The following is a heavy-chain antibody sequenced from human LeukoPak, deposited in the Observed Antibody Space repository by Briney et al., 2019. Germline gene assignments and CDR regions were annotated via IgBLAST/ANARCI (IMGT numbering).Heavy chain of an antibody. CDR3: AREENDSSSNY. V-gene: IGHV1-69*06. Sequence: SVKVSCKASGGTFSSYAISWVRQAPGQGLEWMGRIIPIFGTANYAQKFQGRVTITADKSTSTAYMELSSLRSEGTAVYYCAREENDSSSNYWGQGTLVTVSS. D-gene: IGHD6-6*01. CDR2: IIPIFGTA. J-gene: IGHJ4*02. CDR1: GGTFSSYA.